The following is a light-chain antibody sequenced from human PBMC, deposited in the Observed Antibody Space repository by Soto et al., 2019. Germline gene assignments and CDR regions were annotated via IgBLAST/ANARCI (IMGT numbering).Light chain of an antibody. J-gene: IGKJ5*01. V-gene: IGKV3-11*01. CDR3: QQRNVLRLVR. Sequence: EIVLTKSPATVSLYTGDRATXSCRASPSVANFVAWYQHKPVQAPMLLIYVALNMATSIPSIFSCGRSGPDFNLTISSIGPEDYAVCYCQQRNVLRLVRFGQGTLLEIK. CDR2: VAL. CDR1: PSVANF.